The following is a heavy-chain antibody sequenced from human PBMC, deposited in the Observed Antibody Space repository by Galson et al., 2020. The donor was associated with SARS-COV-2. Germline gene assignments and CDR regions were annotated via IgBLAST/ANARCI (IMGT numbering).Heavy chain of an antibody. D-gene: IGHD2-2*02. J-gene: IGHJ4*02. Sequence: QLGESLKISCAASGFTFSSYAMHWVRQAPGQGLEWVAVISYDGSNKYYADSVKGRFTISRDNSKNTLYLQMNSLRAESTALYYCAKAVYPVGGSDFDYWGQGTLVTVSS. V-gene: IGHV3-30*04. CDR2: ISYDGSNK. CDR1: GFTFSSYA. CDR3: AKAVYPVGGSDFDY.